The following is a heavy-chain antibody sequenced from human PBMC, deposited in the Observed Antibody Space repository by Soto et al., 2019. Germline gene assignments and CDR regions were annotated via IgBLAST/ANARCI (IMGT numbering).Heavy chain of an antibody. V-gene: IGHV5-51*01. D-gene: IGHD2-2*01. CDR3: ARRRGRPYCSSTSCYYWVDP. CDR2: IYPGDSDT. J-gene: IGHJ5*02. Sequence: PGESLKISCKGSGHSFTSYWIGWVRQMPGKGLEWMGIIYPGDSDTRYSPSFQGQVTISADKSISTAYLQWSSLKASDTAMYYCARRRGRPYCSSTSCYYWVDPWGQGTMVTVYS. CDR1: GHSFTSYW.